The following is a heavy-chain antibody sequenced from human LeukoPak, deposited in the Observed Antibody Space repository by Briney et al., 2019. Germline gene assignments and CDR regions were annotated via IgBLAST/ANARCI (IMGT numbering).Heavy chain of an antibody. CDR2: IYTSGST. Sequence: SQTLSLTCSVSGGSISSGSYCWSWIRQPAGKGLEWIGRIYTSGSTNYNPSLKSRVTISVDTSKNQFSLKLSSVTAADTAVYYCARGSSNTWGLWFDPWGQGTLVTVSS. V-gene: IGHV4-61*02. CDR1: GGSISSGSYC. J-gene: IGHJ5*02. CDR3: ARGSSNTWGLWFDP. D-gene: IGHD2-2*01.